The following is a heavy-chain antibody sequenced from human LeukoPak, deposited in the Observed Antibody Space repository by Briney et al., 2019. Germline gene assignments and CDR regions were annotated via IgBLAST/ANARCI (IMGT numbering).Heavy chain of an antibody. D-gene: IGHD2-2*01. CDR3: AKDSGDIVVVPAAKDY. Sequence: PGGSLRLSCAASGFTFSSYGMHWVRQAPGKGLEWVAVIPYDGSNKYYADSVKGRFTISRDNSKNTLYLQMNSLRAEDTAVYYCAKDSGDIVVVPAAKDYWGQGTLVTVSS. CDR2: IPYDGSNK. CDR1: GFTFSSYG. J-gene: IGHJ4*02. V-gene: IGHV3-30*18.